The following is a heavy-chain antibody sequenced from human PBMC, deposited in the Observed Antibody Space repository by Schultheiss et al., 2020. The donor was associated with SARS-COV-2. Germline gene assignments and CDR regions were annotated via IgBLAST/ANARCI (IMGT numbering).Heavy chain of an antibody. D-gene: IGHD3-22*01. CDR3: ARDAKEYDSSGYWGYFDY. Sequence: GGSLRLSCAASGFTFSSYGMHWVRQAPGKGLEWVSYISSSGSTIYYADSVKGRFTISRDNAKNSLYLQMNSLRAEDTAVYYCARDAKEYDSSGYWGYFDYWGQGTLVTVSS. V-gene: IGHV3-48*04. CDR2: ISSSGSTI. J-gene: IGHJ4*02. CDR1: GFTFSSYG.